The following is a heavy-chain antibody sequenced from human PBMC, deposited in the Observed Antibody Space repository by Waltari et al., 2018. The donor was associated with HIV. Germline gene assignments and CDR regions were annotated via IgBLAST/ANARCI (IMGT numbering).Heavy chain of an antibody. CDR3: ARESYYYDSSGYPLAY. CDR2: ISTSSRPI. J-gene: IGHJ4*02. Sequence: DVQLDESGGGLLQPGGSLSLSCAYSGFTFNPFGIHWVRQAPGKGLEWVSYISTSSRPIYYADSVKGRFTISRDDAKNSLYLEMNSLRADDTAVYYCARESYYYDSSGYPLAYWGQGILVTVSS. V-gene: IGHV3-48*04. CDR1: GFTFNPFG. D-gene: IGHD3-22*01.